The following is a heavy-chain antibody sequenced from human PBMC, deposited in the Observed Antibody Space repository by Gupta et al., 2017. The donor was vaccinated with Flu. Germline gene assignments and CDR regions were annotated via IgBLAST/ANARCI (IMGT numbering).Heavy chain of an antibody. V-gene: IGHV4-39*02. CDR2: IYDGGST. Sequence: QLQLQESGPGLVKSSETLSLTCTVSGGSISGSFFYWAWIRQSPGKGLECIGHIYDGGSTFYNPSLKSRVTISMDPSKNHFSLQLISVTAADTATYYCARRAPPTTTGMWYFDYWGQGTLVTVSS. J-gene: IGHJ4*02. CDR1: GGSISGSFFY. D-gene: IGHD1-26*01. CDR3: ARRAPPTTTGMWYFDY.